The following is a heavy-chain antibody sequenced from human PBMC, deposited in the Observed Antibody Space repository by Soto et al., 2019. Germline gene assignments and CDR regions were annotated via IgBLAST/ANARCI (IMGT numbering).Heavy chain of an antibody. J-gene: IGHJ5*02. CDR1: GGSISSSSYY. CDR3: ASGSGWLHLNWFDP. D-gene: IGHD3-10*01. Sequence: QLQLQESGPGLVKPSETLSLTCTVSGGSISSSSYYWGWIRQPPGKGLEWIGSIYYSGSTYYNPSLKSRVTISVDTSKNQFSLKLSSVTAADTAVYYCASGSGWLHLNWFDPWGQGTLVTVSS. V-gene: IGHV4-39*01. CDR2: IYYSGST.